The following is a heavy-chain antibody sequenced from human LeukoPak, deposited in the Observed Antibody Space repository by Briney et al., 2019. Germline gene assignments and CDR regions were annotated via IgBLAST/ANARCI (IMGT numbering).Heavy chain of an antibody. CDR3: ARGNYYGSSGYYPYNWFDP. D-gene: IGHD3-22*01. V-gene: IGHV1-46*01. Sequence: ASVKVSCKASGYTFTSYYMHWVRQAPGQGLEWMGIINPNGGSTSYAQKFQGRVTMTRDTSTSTGYMELSSLRSEDTAVYYCARGNYYGSSGYYPYNWFDPWGQGTLVTVSS. CDR2: INPNGGST. J-gene: IGHJ5*02. CDR1: GYTFTSYY.